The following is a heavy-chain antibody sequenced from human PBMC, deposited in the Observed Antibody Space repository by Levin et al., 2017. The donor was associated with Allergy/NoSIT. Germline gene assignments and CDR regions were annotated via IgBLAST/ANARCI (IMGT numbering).Heavy chain of an antibody. CDR3: ASGQPDGGADIVATPLDY. V-gene: IGHV1-18*01. CDR1: GYTFTSYG. D-gene: IGHD5-12*01. J-gene: IGHJ4*02. CDR2: ISAYNGNT. Sequence: ASVKVSCKASGYTFTSYGISWVRQAPGQGLEWMGWISAYNGNTNYAQKLQGRVTMTTDTSTSTAYMELRSLRSDDTAVYYCASGQPDGGADIVATPLDYWGQGTLVTVSS.